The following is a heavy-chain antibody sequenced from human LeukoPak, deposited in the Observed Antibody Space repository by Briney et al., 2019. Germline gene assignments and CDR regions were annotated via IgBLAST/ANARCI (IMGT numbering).Heavy chain of an antibody. V-gene: IGHV3-7*01. D-gene: IGHD5-18*01. Sequence: GGSLRLSCAASGFTFSSYWMSWVRQAPGKGLEWVANIKQDGSEKYYVDSVKGRFTISRDNAKNSLYLQTNSLRAEDTAVYYCARNSYGYFFYLDYWGQGTLVTASS. J-gene: IGHJ4*02. CDR1: GFTFSSYW. CDR3: ARNSYGYFFYLDY. CDR2: IKQDGSEK.